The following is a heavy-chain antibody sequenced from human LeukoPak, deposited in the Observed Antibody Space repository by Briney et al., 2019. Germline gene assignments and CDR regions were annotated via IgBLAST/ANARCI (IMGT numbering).Heavy chain of an antibody. D-gene: IGHD6-13*01. J-gene: IGHJ4*02. CDR2: IIPIFGTA. CDR1: GGTFSSYA. V-gene: IGHV1-69*13. Sequence: GASVKVSCKASGGTFSSYAISWVRQAPGQGLEWMGGIIPIFGTANYAQKFQGRVTITADESTSTAYMELSSLRSEDTAVYYCARSPSIAAAGTKFDYWGQGTLVTVSS. CDR3: ARSPSIAAAGTKFDY.